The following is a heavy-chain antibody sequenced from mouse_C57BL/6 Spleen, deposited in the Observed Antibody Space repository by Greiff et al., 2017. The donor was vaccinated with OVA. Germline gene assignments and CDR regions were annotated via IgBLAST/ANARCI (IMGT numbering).Heavy chain of an antibody. J-gene: IGHJ3*01. CDR1: GYTFTGYW. Sequence: QVQLQQSGAELMKPGASVKLSCKATGYTFTGYWIEWVKQRPGHGLEWIGEILPGSGSTNYNEKFKGKATFTADTSSNTAYMQLSSLTTEDSAVDCGARRRDDCDVGFAYWGQGTLVTVSA. CDR3: ARRRDDCDVGFAY. V-gene: IGHV1-9*01. CDR2: ILPGSGST. D-gene: IGHD2-4*01.